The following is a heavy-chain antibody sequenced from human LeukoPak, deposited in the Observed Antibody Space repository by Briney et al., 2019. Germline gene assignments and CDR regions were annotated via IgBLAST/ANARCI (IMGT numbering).Heavy chain of an antibody. Sequence: SETLSLTCTVSGGSISSYYWSWIRQPPGKGLEWIGYIYYSGSTNYNPSLKSRVTTSVDTSKNQFSLKLSSVTAADTAVYYCARGRIHLWPWGQGTLVTVSS. D-gene: IGHD5-18*01. V-gene: IGHV4-59*01. CDR3: ARGRIHLWP. CDR2: IYYSGST. CDR1: GGSISSYY. J-gene: IGHJ5*02.